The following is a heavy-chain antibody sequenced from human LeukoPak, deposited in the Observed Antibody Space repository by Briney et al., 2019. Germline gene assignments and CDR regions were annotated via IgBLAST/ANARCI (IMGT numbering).Heavy chain of an antibody. CDR2: LSRSSRTPTYR. CDR1: GFTFSDYS. V-gene: IGHV3-21*04. Sequence: PGGSLRLSCAASGFTFSDYSMNWVRQAPGKGLEWVSSLSRSSRTPTYRYYADSVKGRFTISRDNSKNTLYLQMNSLRAEDTAVYYCAKDNSGSYLPRYYFDYWGQGTLVTVSS. D-gene: IGHD1-26*01. J-gene: IGHJ4*02. CDR3: AKDNSGSYLPRYYFDY.